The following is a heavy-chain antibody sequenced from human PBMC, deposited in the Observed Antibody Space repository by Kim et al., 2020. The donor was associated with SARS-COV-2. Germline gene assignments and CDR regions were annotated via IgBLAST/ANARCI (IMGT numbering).Heavy chain of an antibody. Sequence: SVKVSCKASGGTFSSYAISWVRQAPGQGLEWMGRIIPILGIANYAQKFQGRVTITADKSTSTAYMELSSLRSEDTAVYYCARGVSSSSGDYGDLPTDYWGQGTLVTVSS. J-gene: IGHJ4*02. CDR2: IIPILGIA. D-gene: IGHD4-17*01. CDR3: ARGVSSSSGDYGDLPTDY. CDR1: GGTFSSYA. V-gene: IGHV1-69*04.